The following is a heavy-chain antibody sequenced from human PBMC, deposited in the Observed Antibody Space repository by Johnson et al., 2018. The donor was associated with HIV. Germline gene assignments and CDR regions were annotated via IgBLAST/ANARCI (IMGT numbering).Heavy chain of an antibody. Sequence: QMMLVESGGGLVKPGGSLRLSCAASGFTFSDYYMSWIRQAPGKGLEWVSYISSGGGTIYYADSVKGRFTISRDNAKNSLYLQMNSLRAEDTAVYYCARIPGSGWEHDAFDIWGQGTMVTVSS. V-gene: IGHV3-11*04. J-gene: IGHJ3*02. CDR2: ISSGGGTI. CDR3: ARIPGSGWEHDAFDI. CDR1: GFTFSDYY. D-gene: IGHD6-19*01.